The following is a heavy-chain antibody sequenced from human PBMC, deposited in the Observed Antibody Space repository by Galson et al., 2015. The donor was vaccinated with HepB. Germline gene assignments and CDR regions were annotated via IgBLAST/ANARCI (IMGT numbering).Heavy chain of an antibody. D-gene: IGHD2-21*02. CDR3: ARGGFCGADCYNDYFRH. J-gene: IGHJ1*01. CDR1: GFTFTTYW. Sequence: SLRLSCAASGFTFTTYWMNWVRQAPGKGLEWVASIKQDGTEKKYVDSVKGRFTVSRDNAKNSLYLQMNSLTAGDTAVYYCARGGFCGADCYNDYFRHWGQGTLVIVSS. CDR2: IKQDGTEK. V-gene: IGHV3-7*03.